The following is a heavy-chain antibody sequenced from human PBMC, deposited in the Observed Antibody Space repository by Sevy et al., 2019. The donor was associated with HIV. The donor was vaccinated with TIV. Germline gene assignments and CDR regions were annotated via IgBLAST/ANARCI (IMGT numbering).Heavy chain of an antibody. Sequence: GGSLRLSCAVSGFNVYSDDLTWVRQAPGKGLEWVSVIYSDGTKYYADSVRGRFTVSRDSFKHTVSLQMNSLRVEDTAVYYCARGGGGFYYYGLDVWGQGTTVTVSS. D-gene: IGHD3-16*01. J-gene: IGHJ6*02. CDR1: GFNVYSDD. CDR3: ARGGGGFYYYGLDV. V-gene: IGHV3-53*01. CDR2: IYSDGTK.